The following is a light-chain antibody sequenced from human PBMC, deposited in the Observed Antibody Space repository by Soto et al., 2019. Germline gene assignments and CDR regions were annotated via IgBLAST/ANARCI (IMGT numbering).Light chain of an antibody. CDR2: KAS. V-gene: IGKV1-5*03. CDR3: QQYNSYSQYT. CDR1: QSVNTW. J-gene: IGKJ2*01. Sequence: DIQMTQSPSTLSAFVGDRVTITCRASQSVNTWLAWYQQKPGKAPKLLIYKASSLKGGVPSRFSGSGSGTDFTLTISSLQPDDIATYYCQQYNSYSQYTFGQGTKLEIK.